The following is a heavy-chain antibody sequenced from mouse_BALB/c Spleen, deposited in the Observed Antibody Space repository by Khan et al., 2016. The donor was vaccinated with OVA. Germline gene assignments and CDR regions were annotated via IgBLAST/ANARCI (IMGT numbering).Heavy chain of an antibody. CDR2: ISTYSGNT. J-gene: IGHJ2*01. CDR3: ARPAYDGYYDY. CDR1: GYTFTDYA. V-gene: IGHV1S137*01. D-gene: IGHD2-3*01. Sequence: QVQLQQSGPELVRPGVSVKISCKGSGYTFTDYAMYWVKQSHAKSLEWIGLISTYSGNTYYNQKFKGKSTMTVDKSSSTAYMELARLTSEDSAIYSCARPAYDGYYDYWGQGTTLTVSS.